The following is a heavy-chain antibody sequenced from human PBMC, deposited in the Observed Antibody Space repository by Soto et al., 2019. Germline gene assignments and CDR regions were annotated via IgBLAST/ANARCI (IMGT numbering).Heavy chain of an antibody. Sequence: PGGSLRLSCAASGFTFSSYAMSWVRQAPGKGLEWVSAISGSGGSTYYADSVKGRFTISRDNSKNTLYLQMNSLRAEDTAVYYCAKCSGYDFWSGYDDPQYYFDYWGQGTLVTAPQ. CDR2: ISGSGGST. D-gene: IGHD3-3*01. CDR1: GFTFSSYA. V-gene: IGHV3-23*01. J-gene: IGHJ4*02. CDR3: AKCSGYDFWSGYDDPQYYFDY.